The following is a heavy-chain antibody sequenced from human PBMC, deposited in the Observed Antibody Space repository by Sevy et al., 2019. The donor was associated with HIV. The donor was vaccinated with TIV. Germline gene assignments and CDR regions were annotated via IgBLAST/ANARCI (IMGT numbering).Heavy chain of an antibody. D-gene: IGHD6-6*01. J-gene: IGHJ4*01. CDR3: ANGISARLDY. CDR2: IYYSGIT. CDR1: GDSISGYY. Sequence: SETLSLTCTVSGDSISGYYWSWIRQPPGKGLEWIGYIYYSGITNYNPSLKCRFTITADTSKNQICLNLRPVTAADTAGYYCANGISARLDYWGQGTLVTVSS. V-gene: IGHV4-59*01.